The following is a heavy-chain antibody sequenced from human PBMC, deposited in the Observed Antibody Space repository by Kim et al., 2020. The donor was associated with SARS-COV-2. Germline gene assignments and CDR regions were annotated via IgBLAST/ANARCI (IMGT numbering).Heavy chain of an antibody. CDR3: ARVTPPYSSGWYFGDAFDI. CDR1: GYTFTSYA. CDR2: INAGNGNT. V-gene: IGHV1-3*01. J-gene: IGHJ3*02. Sequence: ASVKVSCKASGYTFTSYAMHWVRQAPGQRLEWMGWINAGNGNTKYSQKFQGRVTITRDTSASTAYMELSSLRSEDTAVYYCARVTPPYSSGWYFGDAFDIWGQGTMVTVSS. D-gene: IGHD6-19*01.